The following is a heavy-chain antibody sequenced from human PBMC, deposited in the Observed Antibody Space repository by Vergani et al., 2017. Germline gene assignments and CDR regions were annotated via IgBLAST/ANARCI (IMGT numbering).Heavy chain of an antibody. Sequence: DVHLAESGGGWVQPGGSLRLSCVVSGFDFSSYIMNWVRQAPGKGLEWVSFVSTGTKSQSYAESVKGRFTISRDSAKNSLYLQMDSLRAEDTAVYYCATLPLQTQQQVTSWGQGTLVTVSS. V-gene: IGHV3-48*01. D-gene: IGHD6-13*01. CDR2: VSTGTKSQ. CDR1: GFDFSSYI. CDR3: ATLPLQTQQQVTS. J-gene: IGHJ5*02.